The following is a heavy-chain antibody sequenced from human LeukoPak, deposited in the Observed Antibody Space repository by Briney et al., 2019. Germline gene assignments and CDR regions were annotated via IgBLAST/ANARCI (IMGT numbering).Heavy chain of an antibody. CDR3: ARAGPYSHNSFDY. CDR1: GFTVSSNS. V-gene: IGHV3-53*01. J-gene: IGHJ4*02. Sequence: GGSLRLSCAASGFTVSSNSMNWVRQAPGKGLEWVSVIYSRGDTNYADSVKGRFTISRDNSKNTRYLQMNSLRAEDTAVYYCARAGPYSHNSFDYWGQGTLVTVSS. D-gene: IGHD1-1*01. CDR2: IYSRGDT.